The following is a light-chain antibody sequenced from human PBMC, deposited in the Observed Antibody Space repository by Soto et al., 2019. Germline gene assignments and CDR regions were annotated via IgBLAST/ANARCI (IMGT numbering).Light chain of an antibody. V-gene: IGKV3-15*01. CDR1: ESVSDD. CDR3: QQYYNWPPWT. J-gene: IGKJ1*01. CDR2: RAS. Sequence: ETVLTQDPANLSVSPGERATLSCRASESVSDDLAWYQQKPGRAPRLLIYRASTRAAGVSARFSGSGSGTEFTLSISSLQPEDSAVYYCQQYYNWPPWTFGQGTKVDIK.